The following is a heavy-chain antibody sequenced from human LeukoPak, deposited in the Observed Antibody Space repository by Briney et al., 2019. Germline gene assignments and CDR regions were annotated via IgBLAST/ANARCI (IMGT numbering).Heavy chain of an antibody. V-gene: IGHV4-59*01. J-gene: IGHJ3*02. CDR2: LSKSGNT. Sequence: SETLSLTCTVSGGSISSYYWSWIRLPPAKGLEWIGYLSKSGNTNYSPSLKSRVTIFGDTSKNQFFLKLSSVTAADTAMYYCARARYVNSFYAFDIWGQGTLVTVSS. D-gene: IGHD3-9*01. CDR3: ARARYVNSFYAFDI. CDR1: GGSISSYY.